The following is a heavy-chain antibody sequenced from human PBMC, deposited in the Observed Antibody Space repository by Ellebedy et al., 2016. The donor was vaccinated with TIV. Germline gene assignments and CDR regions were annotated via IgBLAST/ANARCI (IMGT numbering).Heavy chain of an antibody. CDR1: GYTCTSYY. Sequence: ASVKVSXXASGYTCTSYYVHCVRQAPGQGLEWMGIINPSGGSTSYAQKFQGRVTMTRDTSTSTVYMELSSLRSEDTAVYYCASSGQLSGGAFDIWGQGTMVTVSS. J-gene: IGHJ3*02. CDR3: ASSGQLSGGAFDI. D-gene: IGHD1-1*01. V-gene: IGHV1-46*01. CDR2: INPSGGST.